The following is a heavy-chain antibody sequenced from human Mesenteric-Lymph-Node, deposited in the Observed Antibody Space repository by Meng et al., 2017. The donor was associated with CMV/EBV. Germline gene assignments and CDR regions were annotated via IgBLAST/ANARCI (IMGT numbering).Heavy chain of an antibody. CDR2: ISSSGSTI. CDR3: ARGQSNRLDF. CDR1: GFTFSSYE. V-gene: IGHV3-48*03. Sequence: GGSLRLSCAASGFTFSSYEMNWVRQAPGKGLEWVSYISSSGSTIYYTDPVKGRFTISRDNAKNSLYLQMNSLRVEDTAVYYCARGQSNRLDFWGQGTLVTVSS. J-gene: IGHJ4*02. D-gene: IGHD2/OR15-2a*01.